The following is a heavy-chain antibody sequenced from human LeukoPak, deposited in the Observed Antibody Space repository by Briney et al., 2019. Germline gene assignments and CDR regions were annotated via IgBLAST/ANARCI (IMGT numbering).Heavy chain of an antibody. Sequence: PGGSLRLSSAASGFTFSSYEMNWVRQAPGKGLEWVSYIGTSGSTMYNTDSVKGRFTFSRDNAKNSLYLQMNSLRAEDTAVYYCARGGSGYFYDYWGQGTLVTVSS. CDR2: IGTSGSTM. CDR3: ARGGSGYFYDY. CDR1: GFTFSSYE. D-gene: IGHD3-22*01. V-gene: IGHV3-48*03. J-gene: IGHJ4*02.